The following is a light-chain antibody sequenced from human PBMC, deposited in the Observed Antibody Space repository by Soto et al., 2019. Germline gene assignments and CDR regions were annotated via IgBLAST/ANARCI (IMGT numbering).Light chain of an antibody. CDR2: EVN. J-gene: IGLJ3*02. CDR3: NSYTTSTTWV. CDR1: SSDIGNYNY. Sequence: QSALTQPASVSGSPGQSITISCIGSSSDIGNYNYVSWFQQHPGKAPKLMIYEVNNRPSGVSDRFSGSKSGNTASLTISGLQAEDEAEYYCNSYTTSTTWVFGGGTKLTVL. V-gene: IGLV2-14*01.